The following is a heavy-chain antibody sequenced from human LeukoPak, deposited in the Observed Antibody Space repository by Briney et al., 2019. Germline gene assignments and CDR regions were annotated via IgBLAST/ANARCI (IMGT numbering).Heavy chain of an antibody. CDR1: GFTFSSYG. J-gene: IGHJ4*02. V-gene: IGHV3-33*01. D-gene: IGHD3-10*01. CDR3: ARDRRFGELSLDF. CDR2: IWYDGSNK. Sequence: LPGGSLRLSCAACGFTFSSYGMHWVRQAPGKGLEWVAVIWYDGSNKYYAVSVKGRFTISRDNSKNTLYLQMNSLRAEDTAVYYCARDRRFGELSLDFWGQGTLVTVSS.